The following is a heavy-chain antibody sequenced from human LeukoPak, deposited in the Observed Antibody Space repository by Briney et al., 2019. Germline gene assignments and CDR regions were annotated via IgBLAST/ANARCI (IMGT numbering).Heavy chain of an antibody. CDR1: GYTFTSYA. J-gene: IGHJ4*02. Sequence: GASVKVSCKASGYTFTSYAMHWVRQAPGQRLEWMGWINAGNGNTKYSQKFQGRVTITRGTSASTAYMELRSLRSDDTAVYYCARARYYDSSGYYYGFDYWGQGTLVTVSS. CDR3: ARARYYDSSGYYYGFDY. D-gene: IGHD3-22*01. V-gene: IGHV1-3*01. CDR2: INAGNGNT.